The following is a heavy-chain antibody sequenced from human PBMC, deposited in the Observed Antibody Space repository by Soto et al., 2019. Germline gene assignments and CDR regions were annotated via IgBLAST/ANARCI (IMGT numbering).Heavy chain of an antibody. J-gene: IGHJ6*03. D-gene: IGHD3-3*01. Sequence: ASVKVSCKASGYTFTSYDINWVRQATGQGLEWMGWMNPNSGNTGYAQKFQGRVTMTRNTSISTAYMELSSLRSEDTAVYYCARARDITGYYYMDVWGKGTTVTVSS. CDR2: MNPNSGNT. V-gene: IGHV1-8*01. CDR3: ARARDITGYYYMDV. CDR1: GYTFTSYD.